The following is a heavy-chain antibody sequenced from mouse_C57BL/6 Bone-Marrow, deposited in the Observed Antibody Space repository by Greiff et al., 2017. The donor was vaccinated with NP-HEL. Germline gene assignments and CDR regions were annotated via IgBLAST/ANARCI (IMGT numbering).Heavy chain of an antibody. Sequence: EVMLVESGGGLVKPGGSLKLSCAASGFTFSSYAMSWVRQTPEKRLEWVATISDGGSYTYYPDNVKGRFTISRDNAKNNLYLQMSHLKSEDTAMYYCARDPGTTVVADYAMDYWGQGTSVTVSS. D-gene: IGHD1-1*01. CDR1: GFTFSSYA. V-gene: IGHV5-4*01. CDR3: ARDPGTTVVADYAMDY. CDR2: ISDGGSYT. J-gene: IGHJ4*01.